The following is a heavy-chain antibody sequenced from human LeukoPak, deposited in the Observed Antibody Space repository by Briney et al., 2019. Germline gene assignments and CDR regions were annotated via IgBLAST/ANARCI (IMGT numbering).Heavy chain of an antibody. Sequence: SETLSLTCTVSGGSISSDNYCWGWIRQHPGKGLEFIGSIYYSGSTYYNPSLKSRVTISVDTSKNQFSLKLSSVTAADTAVYYCARDGRGLGFYYYYMDVWGKGTTVTVSS. CDR1: GGSISSDNYC. CDR3: ARDGRGLGFYYYYMDV. CDR2: IYYSGST. V-gene: IGHV4-39*07. J-gene: IGHJ6*03.